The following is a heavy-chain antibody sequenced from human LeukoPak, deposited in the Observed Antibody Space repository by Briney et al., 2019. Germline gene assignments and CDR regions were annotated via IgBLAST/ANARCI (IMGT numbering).Heavy chain of an antibody. CDR1: GYSISSGYY. V-gene: IGHV4-38-2*02. CDR3: ARQTIAAGVDAFDI. J-gene: IGHJ3*02. CDR2: IYHSGST. D-gene: IGHD6-13*01. Sequence: PSETLSLTCTVSGYSISSGYYWGWIRQPPGKGLEWIGSIYHSGSTYYNPSLKSRVTISVDTSKNQFSLKLSSVTAADTAVYYCARQTIAAGVDAFDIWGQGTMVTVSS.